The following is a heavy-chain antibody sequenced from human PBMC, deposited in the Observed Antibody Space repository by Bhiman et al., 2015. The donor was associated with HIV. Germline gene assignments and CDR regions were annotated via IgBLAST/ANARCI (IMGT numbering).Heavy chain of an antibody. D-gene: IGHD2-15*01. CDR2: IRYDGSNR. Sequence: QVKLVESGGGVVQPGGSRRLSCEVYGVSFSTFDMHWVRQAPGKGLEWVAFIRYDGSNRYFADSVKGRFTISRDNSQNTVSLQMNSLRGEDTAVYYCAKGGDKWYYFDSWGPGTLVTVSS. CDR3: AKGGDKWYYFDS. V-gene: IGHV3-30*02. CDR1: GVSFSTFD. J-gene: IGHJ4*02.